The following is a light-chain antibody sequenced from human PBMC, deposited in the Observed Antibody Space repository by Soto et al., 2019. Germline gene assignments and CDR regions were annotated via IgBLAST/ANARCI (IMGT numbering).Light chain of an antibody. CDR3: QPSYTIPIT. CDR2: AAS. CDR1: QCIATY. Sequence: DIQMTQSPSSLSASVGDRVTITCRASQCIATYLNWYQHKLGKAPKLLIYAASSLQSGVPSRFSGSGSGTDFTLTISSLQPEDFATYFCQPSYTIPITFGQGTRLEIK. V-gene: IGKV1-39*01. J-gene: IGKJ5*01.